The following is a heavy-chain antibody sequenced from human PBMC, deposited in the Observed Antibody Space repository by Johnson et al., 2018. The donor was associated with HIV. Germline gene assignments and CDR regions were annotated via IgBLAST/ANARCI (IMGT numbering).Heavy chain of an antibody. J-gene: IGHJ3*02. D-gene: IGHD4-11*01. V-gene: IGHV3-20*04. CDR2: IYWNGGTT. Sequence: VQLVESGGGVVRPGGSLRLSCAAAGFTFDDYGMSWVRQAPGKGLEWVSGIYWNGGTTGYADSVKGRFTISRDNAKNSLYLQMNSLRAEDTAVYYCAKDTYSHRLTVTESGFDIWGQGTMVTVSS. CDR3: AKDTYSHRLTVTESGFDI. CDR1: GFTFDDYG.